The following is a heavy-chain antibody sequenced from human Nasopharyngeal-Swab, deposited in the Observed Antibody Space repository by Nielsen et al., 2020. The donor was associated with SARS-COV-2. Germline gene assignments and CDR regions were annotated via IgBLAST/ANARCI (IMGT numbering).Heavy chain of an antibody. D-gene: IGHD1-26*01. CDR3: ARDQSGSYNFDY. J-gene: IGHJ4*02. V-gene: IGHV3-11*01. CDR2: ISSSGSTI. CDR1: GFTFSDYY. Sequence: SCAASGFTFSDYYMSWIRQAPGKGLEWVSYISSSGSTIYYADSVKGRFTISRDNAKNSLYLQMNSLRAEDTAVYYCARDQSGSYNFDYWGQGTLVTVSS.